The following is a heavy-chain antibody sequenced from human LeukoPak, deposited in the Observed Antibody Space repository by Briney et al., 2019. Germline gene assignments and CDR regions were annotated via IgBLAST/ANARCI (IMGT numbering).Heavy chain of an antibody. Sequence: ASVKVSCKASGYTFTGYYMHWVRQAPGQGLEWMGWINPNSGGTNYAQKFQGRVTMTRDTSISTAYMELSRLRSDDTAVYYCARERWELLMKGSYYYYGMDVWGQGTTVTVSS. CDR2: INPNSGGT. CDR3: ARERWELLMKGSYYYYGMDV. CDR1: GYTFTGYY. D-gene: IGHD1-26*01. J-gene: IGHJ6*02. V-gene: IGHV1-2*02.